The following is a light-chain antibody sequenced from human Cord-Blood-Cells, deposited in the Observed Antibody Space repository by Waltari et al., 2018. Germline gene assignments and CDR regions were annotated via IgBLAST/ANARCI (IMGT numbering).Light chain of an antibody. J-gene: IGLJ2*01. Sequence: SAALTQDPAVSVALGQTVRITCQGDSLRRYYASWYQQKPGQAPLPGVYGKNTRPSGIPDRFSCSSSRNTASLTVTGAQAEDEADYYCNSRDSSGNHVVISGGTKLTVL. V-gene: IGLV3-19*01. CDR1: SLRRYY. CDR3: NSRDSSGNHVV. CDR2: GKN.